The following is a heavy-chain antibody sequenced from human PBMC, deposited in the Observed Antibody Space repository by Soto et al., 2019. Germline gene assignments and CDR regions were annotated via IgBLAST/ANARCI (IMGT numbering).Heavy chain of an antibody. J-gene: IGHJ3*02. D-gene: IGHD2-21*02. Sequence: PGGSLRLSCAASGFTFSSYDMHWVRQATGKGLEWVSAIGTAGDTYYPGSVKGRFTISRENAKNSLYLQMNSLRAGDTAVYYCARGALAYCGGDCSPGAFDIWAQGTMVPVSS. V-gene: IGHV3-13*04. CDR2: IGTAGDT. CDR3: ARGALAYCGGDCSPGAFDI. CDR1: GFTFSSYD.